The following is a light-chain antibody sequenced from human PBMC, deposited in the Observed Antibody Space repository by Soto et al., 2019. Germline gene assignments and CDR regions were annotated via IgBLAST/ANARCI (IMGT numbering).Light chain of an antibody. J-gene: IGKJ3*01. CDR3: QQYGTSLFS. Sequence: EIVLTHSPGTLSLSPCERATLSFSASQSVSSSYLAWYQQKPGQAPRLLIYGTSSRATGIPDRFSGSGSGTDFTLTISRLEPEDFAVYYCQQYGTSLFSFGPGTKVDNK. CDR2: GTS. V-gene: IGKV3-20*01. CDR1: QSVSSSY.